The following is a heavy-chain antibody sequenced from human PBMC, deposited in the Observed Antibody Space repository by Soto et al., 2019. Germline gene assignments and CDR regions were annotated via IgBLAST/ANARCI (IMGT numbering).Heavy chain of an antibody. Sequence: EVQLVESGGGLVRRGGSLRLSCAASGFTFSTYSMNWVRQAPGKGPEWVAYITGNSGTRYYADSVKGRFTISRDNAKNSLYLQMNSLRDEDTAVYYCARDNGMAGSFDPWGQVTLVTVSS. D-gene: IGHD2-8*01. V-gene: IGHV3-48*02. CDR2: ITGNSGTR. CDR1: GFTFSTYS. J-gene: IGHJ5*02. CDR3: ARDNGMAGSFDP.